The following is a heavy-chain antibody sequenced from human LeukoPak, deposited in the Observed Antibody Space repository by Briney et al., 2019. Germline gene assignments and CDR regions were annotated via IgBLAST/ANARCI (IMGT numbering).Heavy chain of an antibody. V-gene: IGHV3-48*01. CDR2: ISSSSSTI. CDR3: ARAQADTDYDFWSGYGNWFDP. Sequence: GGSLRLSCAASGFTFRSYSMNWVRQAPGKGLERVSYISSSSSTIYYTDSVKGRFTVSRDNAKNSLYLQMNSLRAEDTAVYYCARAQADTDYDFWSGYGNWFDPWGQGTLVTVSS. D-gene: IGHD3-3*01. J-gene: IGHJ5*02. CDR1: GFTFRSYS.